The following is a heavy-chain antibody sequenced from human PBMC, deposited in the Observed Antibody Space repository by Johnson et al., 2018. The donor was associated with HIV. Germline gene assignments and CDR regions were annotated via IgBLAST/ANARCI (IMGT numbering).Heavy chain of an antibody. V-gene: IGHV3-30*04. CDR1: DFTFSNNA. Sequence: QVQLVESGGGVVQPGRSLRLSCAASDFTFSNNAIHWVRQAPGKGLEWVANIKQDGSEKYYADSVKGRFTISRDNSKNTLYLQMHSLRIEDTAVYYCAREELEPDVFDIWGQGTMVTVSS. CDR2: IKQDGSEK. J-gene: IGHJ3*02. D-gene: IGHD1-1*01. CDR3: AREELEPDVFDI.